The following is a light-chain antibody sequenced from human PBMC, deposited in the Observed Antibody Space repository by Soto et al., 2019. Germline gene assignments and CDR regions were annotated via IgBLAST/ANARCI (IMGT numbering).Light chain of an antibody. CDR1: SPDIGAYNY. Sequence: QSALTQPASVSGAPGPSIAISCTGTSPDIGAYNYVSWYQHHPGKAPKLIIYEVSNRPSGVSNRFSGSKSGNTASLTISGLQTDDEADYYCSSFTSSLTLVFGGGTKLTVL. V-gene: IGLV2-14*01. CDR2: EVS. J-gene: IGLJ2*01. CDR3: SSFTSSLTLV.